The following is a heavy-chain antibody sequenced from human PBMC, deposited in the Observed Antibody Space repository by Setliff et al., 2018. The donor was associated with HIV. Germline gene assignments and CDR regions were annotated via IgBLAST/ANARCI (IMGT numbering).Heavy chain of an antibody. CDR2: IYASGST. J-gene: IGHJ6*03. V-gene: IGHV4-4*09. CDR3: AQAYGSGSYYGYYYYYYYMDV. Sequence: SETLSLTCTVSDGSISTYYWSWIRQPPGKGLEWIGYIYASGSTNYNPSLKNRVTMSIDTSKSQFSLQLTSVTAADTAVYYCAQAYGSGSYYGYYYYYYYMDVWGKGTTVTVSS. CDR1: DGSISTYY. D-gene: IGHD3-10*01.